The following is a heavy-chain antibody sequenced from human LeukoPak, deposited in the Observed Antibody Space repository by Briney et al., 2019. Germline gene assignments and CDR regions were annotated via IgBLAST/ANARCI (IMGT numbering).Heavy chain of an antibody. D-gene: IGHD3-9*01. V-gene: IGHV3-23*01. J-gene: IGHJ4*02. CDR3: AKWGDYGVLTGYYVSDY. Sequence: GASLRLSCAASGFTFSNYAMSWVRQAPGKGLEWVSPINGSGGNKYYVDSVNDRFTISRDNSKNTVFLQMNRLSAEDTGVYDCAKWGDYGVLTGYYVSDYWCQGTLVTVSS. CDR1: GFTFSNYA. CDR2: INGSGGNK.